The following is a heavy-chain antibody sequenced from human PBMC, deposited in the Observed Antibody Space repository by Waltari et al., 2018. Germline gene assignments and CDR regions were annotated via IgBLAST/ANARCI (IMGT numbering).Heavy chain of an antibody. CDR1: GGSFSGYY. Sequence: QVQLQQWGAGLLKPSETLSLTCAVYGGSFSGYYWSWIRQPPGKGLEWIGESNHSGRTNYSPSLKSRVTISVDTSKNQFALKLSSVTAADTAVYYCARLDSSMFAAFDIWGQGTMVTVSS. V-gene: IGHV4-34*01. CDR3: ARLDSSMFAAFDI. J-gene: IGHJ3*02. D-gene: IGHD3-22*01. CDR2: SNHSGRT.